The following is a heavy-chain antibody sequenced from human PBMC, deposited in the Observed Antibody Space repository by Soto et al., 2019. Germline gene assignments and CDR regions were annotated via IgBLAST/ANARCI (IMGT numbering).Heavy chain of an antibody. CDR3: ARDFAYFDS. CDR1: GGSFKSGSYS. D-gene: IGHD3-3*01. V-gene: IGHV4-61*01. Sequence: PSETLSLTCTVSGGSFKSGSYSWSWIRQPPGKGLEWIRYVYHTGRTSYNPSLKSRVSISMDTSKNQFSLNLDSVTAADTAVYFCARDFAYFDSWGQGTLVTVSS. CDR2: VYHTGRT. J-gene: IGHJ4*02.